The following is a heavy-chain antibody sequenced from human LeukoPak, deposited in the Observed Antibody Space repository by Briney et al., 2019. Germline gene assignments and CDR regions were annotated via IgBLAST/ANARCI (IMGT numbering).Heavy chain of an antibody. D-gene: IGHD3-22*01. J-gene: IGHJ4*02. CDR2: ISGSGGST. Sequence: GGSLRLSCAASGFTFSSYAMSWVRQAPGKGLEWVSAISGSGGSTYYADSVKGRFTISRDNSKNTLYLQMNSLRAEDTAVYYCAKSIVTMIVVPPVGYWGQGTLVTVPS. V-gene: IGHV3-23*01. CDR3: AKSIVTMIVVPPVGY. CDR1: GFTFSSYA.